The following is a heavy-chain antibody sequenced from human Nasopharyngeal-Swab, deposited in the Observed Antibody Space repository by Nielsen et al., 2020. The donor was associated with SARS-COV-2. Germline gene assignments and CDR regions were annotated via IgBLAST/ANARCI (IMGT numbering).Heavy chain of an antibody. CDR1: GGSFSGYY. D-gene: IGHD2-2*01. Sequence: SETLSLTCAVYGGSFSGYYWSWIRQPPGKGLEWIGEINHSGSTNYDPSLKSRVTISVDTSKNQFSLKLSSVTAADTAVYYCARGNTVVVPAATNWFDPWGQGTLVTVSS. V-gene: IGHV4-34*01. CDR3: ARGNTVVVPAATNWFDP. J-gene: IGHJ5*02. CDR2: INHSGST.